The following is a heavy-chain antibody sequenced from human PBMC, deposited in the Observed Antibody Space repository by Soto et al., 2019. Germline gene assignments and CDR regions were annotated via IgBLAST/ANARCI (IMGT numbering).Heavy chain of an antibody. V-gene: IGHV1-18*04. CDR2: ISAYNGNT. CDR3: ARDICTGPSGGRSYLPFDD. J-gene: IGHJ4*02. CDR1: GYTFTSYG. D-gene: IGHD2-8*01. Sequence: QVQLVQSGAEVKKPGASVKVSCKASGYTFTSYGISWVRQAPGQGLEWMGWISAYNGNTNYAQKLQGRVTMTTDTYPSTAYMELRSLRTDDTAVYYCARDICTGPSGGRSYLPFDDWGQGTLVTVSS.